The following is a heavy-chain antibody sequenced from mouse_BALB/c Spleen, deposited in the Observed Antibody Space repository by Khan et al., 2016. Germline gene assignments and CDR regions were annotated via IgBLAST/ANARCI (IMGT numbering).Heavy chain of an antibody. CDR1: GFIFSSYA. J-gene: IGHJ4*01. V-gene: IGHV5-9-3*01. CDR3: ARLEGYDYDDAMDY. Sequence: EVELVESGGGLVKPGGSLKLSCAASGFIFSSYAMSWVRQTPEKRLEWVATISSGGSFTYYPDTVKGRFTISRDNAKNTLYLQMSSLRSEDMAMFYCARLEGYDYDDAMDYWGQGTSVTVSS. D-gene: IGHD2-4*01. CDR2: ISSGGSFT.